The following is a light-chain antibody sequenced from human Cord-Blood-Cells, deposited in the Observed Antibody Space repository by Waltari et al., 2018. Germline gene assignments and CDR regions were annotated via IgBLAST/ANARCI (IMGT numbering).Light chain of an antibody. CDR1: QSVSSY. CDR2: DAS. J-gene: IGKJ4*01. Sequence: EIVLTQSPATLSLSPGERATRSSRASQSVSSYLAWYQQKPGQAPRLLIYDASNRATGIPARFSGSGSGTDFTLTISSLEPEDFAVYSCQQRSNWPLLTFGGGTKVEIK. V-gene: IGKV3-11*01. CDR3: QQRSNWPLLT.